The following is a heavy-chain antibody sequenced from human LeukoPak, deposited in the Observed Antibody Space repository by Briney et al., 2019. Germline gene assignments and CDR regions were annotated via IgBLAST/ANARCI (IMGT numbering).Heavy chain of an antibody. CDR3: ARGVLYSTDAFDI. V-gene: IGHV3-7*01. CDR2: IKQGGSET. D-gene: IGHD4-11*01. CDR1: GFTFSSYC. Sequence: GGSLRLSCAVSGFTFSSYCMTWVRQAPGKGLECVANIKQGGSETYYVDSVKGRFAISRDIAKNSLYLQMNSLRAEDTAVYYCARGVLYSTDAFDIWGQGTMVIVSS. J-gene: IGHJ3*02.